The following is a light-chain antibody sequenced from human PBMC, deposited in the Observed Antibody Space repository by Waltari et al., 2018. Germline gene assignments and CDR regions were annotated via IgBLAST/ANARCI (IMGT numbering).Light chain of an antibody. CDR1: SGDIGGYDF. Sequence: QSALTQPAPVSGSPGQSTAISCTGSSGDIGGYDFASWYQQHPGEAPKLIIYDVFNRPSGISGRFSGSKSGNTASLTISGLQTDDEANYYCSSYSDSSTPVLFGGGTTVTVL. CDR2: DVF. J-gene: IGLJ2*01. V-gene: IGLV2-14*03. CDR3: SSYSDSSTPVL.